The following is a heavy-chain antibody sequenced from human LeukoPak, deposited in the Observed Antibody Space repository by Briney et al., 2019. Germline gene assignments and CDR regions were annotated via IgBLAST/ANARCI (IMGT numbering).Heavy chain of an antibody. Sequence: GGSLRLSCAASRFTFNSYAMTWVRQAPGKGLEWVSAISDDSHSTHYADSVKGRFTISRDTSKNTVSLQFNCLRVEDTAMYYCTRDQMNYWGQGTLVTVSS. CDR2: ISDDSHST. J-gene: IGHJ4*02. V-gene: IGHV3-23*01. D-gene: IGHD5-24*01. CDR3: TRDQMNY. CDR1: RFTFNSYA.